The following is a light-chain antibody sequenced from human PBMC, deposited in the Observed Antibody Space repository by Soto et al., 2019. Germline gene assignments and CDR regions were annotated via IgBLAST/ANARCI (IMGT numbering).Light chain of an antibody. J-gene: IGKJ1*01. CDR1: QGISSY. CDR2: AAS. CDR3: QQYNSYRT. Sequence: AIRMTQSPSSLSASTGDRVTITCRASQGISSYLAWYQQKPGKAPKLLIYAASTLQSGVPSRFSGSGSGTDFTLTISCLQSEDFATYYCQQYNSYRTFGQGTKVDI. V-gene: IGKV1-8*01.